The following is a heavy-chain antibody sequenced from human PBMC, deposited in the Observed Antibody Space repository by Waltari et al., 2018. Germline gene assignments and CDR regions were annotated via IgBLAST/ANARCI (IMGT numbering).Heavy chain of an antibody. J-gene: IGHJ5*02. Sequence: QVQLVQSGAEVKKPGASVKVSCKASGNTFTSYYVHWVRQAPGQGLEWMGMINTRGGTTTYAQQFQGRVTMTGDTSTSRGDMELSSLRSEDTAVYYCAIYSSGWYPWGQGTLVTVSS. CDR1: GNTFTSYY. D-gene: IGHD6-19*01. CDR3: AIYSSGWYP. CDR2: INTRGGTT. V-gene: IGHV1-46*01.